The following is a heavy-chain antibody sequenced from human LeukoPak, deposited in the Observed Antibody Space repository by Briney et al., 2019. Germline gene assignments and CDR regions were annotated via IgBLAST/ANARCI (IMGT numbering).Heavy chain of an antibody. CDR2: INHSGST. Sequence: TSETLSLTSAVYGGSFSGYYWSWIRQPPGKGLEWIGEINHSGSTNYNPSLKSRVTISVDTSKNQFSLKLSSVTAADTAVYYCARARAYCSGGSCYSYNFDYWGQGTLVTVSS. CDR3: ARARAYCSGGSCYSYNFDY. V-gene: IGHV4-34*01. J-gene: IGHJ4*02. CDR1: GGSFSGYY. D-gene: IGHD2-15*01.